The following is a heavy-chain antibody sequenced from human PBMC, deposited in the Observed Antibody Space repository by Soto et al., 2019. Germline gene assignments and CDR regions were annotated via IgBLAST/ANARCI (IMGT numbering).Heavy chain of an antibody. V-gene: IGHV3-30-3*01. CDR2: MSHDGINR. CDR3: ARSSGVPTPDFDY. Sequence: VLLVESGGGVVQPGRSLRLSCAGSGFAFSIYAMHWVRQAPGKGLEWVAVMSHDGINRYYADAVKGRFTISRDNSKNTVYLEVNSPRAEDTAVYFCARSSGVPTPDFDYWGQGTLVTVSS. D-gene: IGHD3-10*01. J-gene: IGHJ4*02. CDR1: GFAFSIYA.